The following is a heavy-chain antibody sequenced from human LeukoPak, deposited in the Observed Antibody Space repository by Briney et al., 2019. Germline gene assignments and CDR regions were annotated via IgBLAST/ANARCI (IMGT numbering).Heavy chain of an antibody. CDR3: ASRHCSGGGCYFAGADPFDY. CDR2: IYSGGNI. D-gene: IGHD2-15*01. J-gene: IGHJ4*02. Sequence: GGSLRLSCAASGFTFSTYAMHWVRQAPGKGLEWVSVIYSGGNIYYIDSVKGRFTISRDTSKNTLYLQMNSLRAEDTAVYYCASRHCSGGGCYFAGADPFDYWGQGILVTVSS. V-gene: IGHV3-NL1*01. CDR1: GFTFSTYA.